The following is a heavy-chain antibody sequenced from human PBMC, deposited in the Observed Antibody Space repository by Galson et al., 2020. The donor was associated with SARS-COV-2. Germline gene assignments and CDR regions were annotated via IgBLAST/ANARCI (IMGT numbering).Heavy chain of an antibody. Sequence: GGSLRLSCADSGFTFGTYALTWVRQAPGKGLEWVSVISVSGISTYYADSVRGRFTISRDNSNNIVYLQMDSLRAEDTAVYYCAKDNPRIAVLLNYWGQGTLVTVSS. CDR2: ISVSGIST. CDR1: GFTFGTYA. V-gene: IGHV3-23*01. J-gene: IGHJ4*02. D-gene: IGHD6-19*01. CDR3: AKDNPRIAVLLNY.